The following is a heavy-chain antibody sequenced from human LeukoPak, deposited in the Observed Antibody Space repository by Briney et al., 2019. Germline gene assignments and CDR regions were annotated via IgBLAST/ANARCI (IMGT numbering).Heavy chain of an antibody. CDR1: GFTFDDYA. CDR2: ISYDGSNK. D-gene: IGHD6-13*01. CDR3: ASATSTWLPPFDY. V-gene: IGHV3-30-3*01. J-gene: IGHJ4*02. Sequence: GGSLRLSCAASGFTFDDYAMHWVRQAPGKGLEWVTVISYDGSNKYYADSVKGRFTISRDNSKNTLYLQMNSLRAEDTALYYCASATSTWLPPFDYWGQGTLVTVSS.